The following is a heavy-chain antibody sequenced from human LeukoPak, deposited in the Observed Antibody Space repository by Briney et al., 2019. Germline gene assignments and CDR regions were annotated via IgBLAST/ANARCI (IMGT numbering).Heavy chain of an antibody. Sequence: ESGPTLVNPTQTVTLTCTFSGFSLSTSGVRVSWIRQPPGKALEWLARIDWNDDKFYSTSLKTRLTISKDTSKNQVVLTMTNMDPVDTGTYYCAQIVEGGTSSHFHYWGQGTLVTVSS. CDR2: IDWNDDK. V-gene: IGHV2-70*04. CDR3: AQIVEGGTSSHFHY. CDR1: GFSLSTSGVR. J-gene: IGHJ4*02. D-gene: IGHD1-14*01.